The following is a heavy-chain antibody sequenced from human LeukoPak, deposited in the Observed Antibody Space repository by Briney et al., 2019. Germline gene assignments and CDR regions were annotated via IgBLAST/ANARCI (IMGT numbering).Heavy chain of an antibody. CDR3: AKVGVAVAEDDY. CDR2: ISSSSSYI. Sequence: GGSLRLSCAASGFTFSDYYMSWIRQAPGKGLGWGSSISSSSSYIYYADSVKGRFTISRDNAKNSLYLQMNSLRAEDTAVYYCAKVGVAVAEDDYWGQGTLVTVSS. CDR1: GFTFSDYY. V-gene: IGHV3-11*06. D-gene: IGHD6-19*01. J-gene: IGHJ4*02.